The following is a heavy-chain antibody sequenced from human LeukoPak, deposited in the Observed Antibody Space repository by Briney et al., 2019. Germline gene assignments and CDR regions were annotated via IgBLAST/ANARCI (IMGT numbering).Heavy chain of an antibody. J-gene: IGHJ4*02. CDR3: ARLGYCSSASCGPLDY. CDR1: GGSISSSGYY. V-gene: IGHV4-39*02. CDR2: IYYSGST. Sequence: PSETLSLTCAVSGGSISSSGYYWGWIRQPPGKGLEWIGNIYYSGSTYYNPSLKSRVTISVDTSKNHFSLKLNSVTAADTALYYCARLGYCSSASCGPLDYWGQGTLVTVSS. D-gene: IGHD2-2*01.